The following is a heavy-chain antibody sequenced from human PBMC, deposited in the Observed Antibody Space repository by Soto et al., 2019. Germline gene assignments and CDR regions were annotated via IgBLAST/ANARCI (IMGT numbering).Heavy chain of an antibody. J-gene: IGHJ5*02. V-gene: IGHV3-66*01. CDR3: ARDLARGWFDP. D-gene: IGHD3-10*01. Sequence: GGSLRLSCAASGVTVSSNYMSWVRQAPGKGLEWVSVIYSGGSTYYADSVKGRFTISRDNSKNTLYLQMNSLRAEDTAVYYCARDLARGWFDPWGQGTLVTVSS. CDR1: GVTVSSNY. CDR2: IYSGGST.